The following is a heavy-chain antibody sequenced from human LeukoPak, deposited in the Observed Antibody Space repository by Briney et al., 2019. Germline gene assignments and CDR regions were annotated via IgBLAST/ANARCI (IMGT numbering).Heavy chain of an antibody. J-gene: IGHJ4*02. CDR3: ARVYNSGLYTPPSFDY. Sequence: SETLSLTCAVYGGSFSGYYWSWIRQPPGKGLEWIGEINHSGSTNYNPSLKSRVTISVDTSKNQFSLKLSSVTAADTAVYYCARVYNSGLYTPPSFDYWGQGTLVTVSS. CDR1: GGSFSGYY. V-gene: IGHV4-34*01. D-gene: IGHD6-19*01. CDR2: INHSGST.